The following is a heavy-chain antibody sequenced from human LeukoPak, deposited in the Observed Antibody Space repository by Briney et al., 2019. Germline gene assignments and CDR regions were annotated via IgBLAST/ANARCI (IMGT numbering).Heavy chain of an antibody. D-gene: IGHD2-21*02. Sequence: TSVTVSCKASGFTFTSSAMQWVRQARGQRLEWIGWIVVGSGNTNYAQKFQERVTITRDMSTSTAYMELSSLRSEDTAVYYCAAPSYCGGDCVSYYYYGMDVWGQGTTVTVSS. CDR1: GFTFTSSA. V-gene: IGHV1-58*02. CDR2: IVVGSGNT. CDR3: AAPSYCGGDCVSYYYYGMDV. J-gene: IGHJ6*02.